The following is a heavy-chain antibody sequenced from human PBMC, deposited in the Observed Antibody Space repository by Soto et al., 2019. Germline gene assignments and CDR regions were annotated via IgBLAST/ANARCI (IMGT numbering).Heavy chain of an antibody. J-gene: IGHJ6*03. D-gene: IGHD3-10*01. CDR3: GSTNYNPSLKSRVTISVDTSKNQFSLKLSSVTAADTAVYYCARHPRDSHLVRGVIKGYYFYYYMDV. V-gene: IGHV1-69*13. CDR1: GGTFSSYA. CDR2: IIPIFGTA. Sequence: SVKVSCKASGGTFSSYAISWVRQAPGQGLEWMGGIIPIFGTANYAQKFQGRVTITADESTSTAYMELSSLRSEDTAVYYCGSTNYNPSLKSRVTISVDTSKNQFSLKLSSVTAADTAVYYCARHPRDSHLVRGVIKGYYFYYYMDVRGKGTTVTVSS.